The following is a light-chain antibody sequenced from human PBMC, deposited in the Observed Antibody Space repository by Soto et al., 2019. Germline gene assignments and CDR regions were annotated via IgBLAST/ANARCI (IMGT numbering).Light chain of an antibody. V-gene: IGKV1-39*01. Sequence: DIQMTQSPSSLSASVGDRVTITCRASQNIINYLHWYQQKPGKAPNLLIYDIATLQSGVPSRFSGSGSGTDFTLTISSLQHEDFATYYCQQSYYNPTFGQGTRVEIK. CDR1: QNIINY. J-gene: IGKJ1*01. CDR2: DIA. CDR3: QQSYYNPT.